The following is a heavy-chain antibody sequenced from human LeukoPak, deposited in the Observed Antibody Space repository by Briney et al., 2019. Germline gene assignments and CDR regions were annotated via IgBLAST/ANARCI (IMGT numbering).Heavy chain of an antibody. V-gene: IGHV3-23*01. CDR3: ARDRYCGGECYYWHFDL. Sequence: PGGSLRLSCAASRITFTSYAMTWVRQAPGKGLEWVSSTAGSGDSSFYADSVKGRFVISRDNSKDTLYLQMNSLRVEDTAVYYCARDRYCGGECYYWHFDLWGRGTLVTVSS. J-gene: IGHJ2*01. D-gene: IGHD2-21*01. CDR1: RITFTSYA. CDR2: TAGSGDSS.